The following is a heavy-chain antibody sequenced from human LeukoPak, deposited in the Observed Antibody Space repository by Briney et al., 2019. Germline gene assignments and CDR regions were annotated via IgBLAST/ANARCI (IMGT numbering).Heavy chain of an antibody. D-gene: IGHD3-10*01. Sequence: SETLSLTCAVSGYSISSGYYWGWIRQPPGKGLEWIGSIYYSGSTYYNPSLKSRVTISVDTSKNQFSLKLSSVTAADTAVYYCARDNRGVINYWGQGTLVTVS. V-gene: IGHV4-38-2*02. CDR3: ARDNRGVINY. J-gene: IGHJ4*02. CDR1: GYSISSGYY. CDR2: IYYSGST.